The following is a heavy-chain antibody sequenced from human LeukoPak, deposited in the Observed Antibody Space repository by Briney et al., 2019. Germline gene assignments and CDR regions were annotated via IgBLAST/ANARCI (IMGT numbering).Heavy chain of an antibody. J-gene: IGHJ3*01. Sequence: ASVKVSCKGSGYNFTVYYMHWVRQAPGQGLEWMGWMDPNSGDTIYAPTFQGRVSMTRDTSITTAYMELSSLTFDDSATYYCATKGGLTPNTLAMWGHGTMVTVSS. V-gene: IGHV1-2*02. CDR1: GYNFTVYY. CDR3: ATKGGLTPNTLAM. D-gene: IGHD2-15*01. CDR2: MDPNSGDT.